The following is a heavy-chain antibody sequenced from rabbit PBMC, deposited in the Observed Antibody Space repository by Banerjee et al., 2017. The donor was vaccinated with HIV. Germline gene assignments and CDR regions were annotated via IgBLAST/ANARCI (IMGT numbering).Heavy chain of an antibody. CDR3: ARDLAGVTGWNFDL. V-gene: IGHV1S45*01. CDR1: GFSFSSSYW. D-gene: IGHD4-1*01. Sequence: QEQLEESGGDLVKPEGSLTLTCTASGFSFSSSYWICWVRQAPGKGLEWIACIDGGSSGTTYYANWVNGRFTISKTSSTTVTLQMTSLTAADTATYFCARDLAGVTGWNFDLWGPGTLVTVS. CDR2: IDGGSSGTT. J-gene: IGHJ4*01.